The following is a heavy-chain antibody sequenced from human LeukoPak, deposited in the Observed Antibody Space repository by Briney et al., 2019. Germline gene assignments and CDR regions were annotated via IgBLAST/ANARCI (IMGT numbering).Heavy chain of an antibody. CDR3: ARAYYYYDSSGYYYDPYYFDY. Sequence: GGSLRLSCAASGFTFSSYSMNWVRQAPGKGLEWVSYISSSSSTIYYADSVKGRFTISRDNAKNSLYLQMNSLRAEDTAVYYCARAYYYYDSSGYYYDPYYFDYWGQGALVTVSS. D-gene: IGHD3-22*01. CDR1: GFTFSSYS. CDR2: ISSSSSTI. V-gene: IGHV3-48*04. J-gene: IGHJ4*02.